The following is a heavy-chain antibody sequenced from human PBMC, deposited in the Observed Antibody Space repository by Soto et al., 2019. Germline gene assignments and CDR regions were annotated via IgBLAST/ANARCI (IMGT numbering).Heavy chain of an antibody. D-gene: IGHD4-4*01. CDR3: ARHTSTVTTFGVYYYYGMDV. Sequence: LGAPLKISCKGSGYSFTSYWIGWVRQMHGKGLEWMGIIYPGDSDTRYSPPFHGQVTISADKSISTAYLQWSSMKGGDTAMYYCARHTSTVTTFGVYYYYGMDVWGQGTTVTV. CDR1: GYSFTSYW. CDR2: IYPGDSDT. J-gene: IGHJ6*02. V-gene: IGHV5-51*01.